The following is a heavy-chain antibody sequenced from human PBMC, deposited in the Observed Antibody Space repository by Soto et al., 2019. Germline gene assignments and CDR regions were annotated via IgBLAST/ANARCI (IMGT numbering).Heavy chain of an antibody. CDR2: IRSKANSYAT. CDR3: TRVMGALGY. CDR1: GFTFSGSA. D-gene: IGHD1-26*01. Sequence: EVQLVESGGGLVQPGGSLKLSCAASGFTFSGSAMHWVRQASGKGLEWVGRIRSKANSYATAYAASVKGRFTISRDDSKTRASLQMNNLKTEDTAVYYCTRVMGALGYWGQGTLVTVSS. J-gene: IGHJ4*02. V-gene: IGHV3-73*02.